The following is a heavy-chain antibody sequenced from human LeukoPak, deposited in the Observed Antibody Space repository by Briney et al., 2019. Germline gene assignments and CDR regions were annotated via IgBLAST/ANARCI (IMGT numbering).Heavy chain of an antibody. CDR1: GGSFSGYY. Sequence: SETLSLTCAVYGGSFSGYYWSWMRQPPGKGLEWIGEINHSRSTNYNPSLKSRVTMSVATSKNQFSLKLRSVTAADTAVYYCAGQNGLWFGAPNNWFDPWGQGTLVTVSS. CDR3: AGQNGLWFGAPNNWFDP. J-gene: IGHJ5*02. CDR2: INHSRST. D-gene: IGHD3-10*01. V-gene: IGHV4-34*01.